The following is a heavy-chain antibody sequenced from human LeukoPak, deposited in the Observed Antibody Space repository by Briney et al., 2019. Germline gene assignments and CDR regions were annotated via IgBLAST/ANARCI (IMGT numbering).Heavy chain of an antibody. CDR3: ARGLDYYGGY. D-gene: IGHD3-22*01. Sequence: PSETLSLTCTVSGGSISSSSYYWGWIRQPPGKGLEWIGSIYYSGSTYYNPSLKSRVTISVDTSKNQFSLKLSSVTAADTAVYYCARGLDYYGGYWGQGTLVTVSS. J-gene: IGHJ4*02. CDR1: GGSISSSSYY. V-gene: IGHV4-39*01. CDR2: IYYSGST.